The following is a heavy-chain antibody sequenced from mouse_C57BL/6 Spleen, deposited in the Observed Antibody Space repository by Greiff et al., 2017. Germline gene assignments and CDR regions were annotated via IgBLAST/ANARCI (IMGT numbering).Heavy chain of an antibody. CDR3: AKEGYFDY. Sequence: QVQLQQPGAELVRPGSSVTLSCKASGYTFTSYWMHWVKQWPIQGLEWIGNIDPSDSETHYNQKFKDKATLTVDKTSSTAYMQLSSQASEDSEVDNCAKEGYFDYWGQGTTLTVSS. J-gene: IGHJ2*01. CDR1: GYTFTSYW. CDR2: IDPSDSET. V-gene: IGHV1-52*01.